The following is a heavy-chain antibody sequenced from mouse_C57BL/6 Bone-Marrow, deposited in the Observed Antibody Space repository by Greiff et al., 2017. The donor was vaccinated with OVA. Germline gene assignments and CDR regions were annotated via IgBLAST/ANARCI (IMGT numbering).Heavy chain of an antibody. CDR2: INYDGSST. J-gene: IGHJ2*01. D-gene: IGHD1-3*01. CDR3: AREGVGYYFDY. CDR1: GFTFSDYY. Sequence: EVKLVESEGGLVQPGSSMKLSCTASGFTFSDYYMAWVRQVPEKGLEWVANINYDGSSTYYLDSLKSRFIISRDNAKNILYLQMSSLKSEDTATYYCAREGVGYYFDYWGQGTTLTVSS. V-gene: IGHV5-16*01.